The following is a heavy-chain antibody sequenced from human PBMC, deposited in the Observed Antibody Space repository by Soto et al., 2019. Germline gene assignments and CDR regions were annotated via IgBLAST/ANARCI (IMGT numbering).Heavy chain of an antibody. CDR2: ISGSGGST. D-gene: IGHD2-2*01. CDR3: AKDRAGRDIVVVPAALPLGY. Sequence: GGSLRLSCAASGFTFSSYAMSWVRQAPGKGLDWVSAISGSGGSTYYADSVKGRFTISRDNSKNTLYLQMNSLRAEDTAVYYCAKDRAGRDIVVVPAALPLGYWGQGTLVTVSS. V-gene: IGHV3-23*01. J-gene: IGHJ4*02. CDR1: GFTFSSYA.